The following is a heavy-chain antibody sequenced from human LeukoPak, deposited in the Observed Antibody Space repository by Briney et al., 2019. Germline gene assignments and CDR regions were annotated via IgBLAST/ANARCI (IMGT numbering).Heavy chain of an antibody. CDR3: AREYGGNRRAFDI. CDR1: GFTFSSYA. Sequence: PGGSLRLSCAASGFTFSSYAMNWVRQAPGKGLEYVSSISGRGGSTYYADSVKGRFTISRDDAKNTLYLQMNSLRAEDTAVYYCAREYGGNRRAFDIWGLGTMVTVSS. J-gene: IGHJ3*02. CDR2: ISGRGGST. D-gene: IGHD4-23*01. V-gene: IGHV3-23*01.